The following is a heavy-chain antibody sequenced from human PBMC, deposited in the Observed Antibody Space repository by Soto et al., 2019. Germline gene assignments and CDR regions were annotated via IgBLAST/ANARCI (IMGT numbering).Heavy chain of an antibody. CDR1: GFVCTNFW. CDR2: VDTSWHST. J-gene: IGHJ4*02. Sequence: PGGALRLSSEASGFVCTNFWMHWVRHAPGKALVWVARVDTSWHSTNDAESVKGRFTISRDNAKNTVSLQMNSLRVEDTGVYYCAKDSWYFDLWSQGSQVTVAS. D-gene: IGHD6-13*01. V-gene: IGHV3-74*01. CDR3: AKDSWYFDL.